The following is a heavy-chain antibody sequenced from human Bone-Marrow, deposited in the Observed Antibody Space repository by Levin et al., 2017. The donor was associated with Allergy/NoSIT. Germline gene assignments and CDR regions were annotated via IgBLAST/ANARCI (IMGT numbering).Heavy chain of an antibody. J-gene: IGHJ6*02. D-gene: IGHD1-7*01. CDR1: GGSISSYY. Sequence: PSETLSLTCTVSGGSISSYYWSWIRQPPGKGLEWIGYIYYSGSTNYNPSLKSRVTISVDTSKNQFSLKLSSVTAADTAVYYCARDLGYNWNYFGEKPYYYDGMDVWGQGTTVTVSS. V-gene: IGHV4-59*01. CDR2: IYYSGST. CDR3: ARDLGYNWNYFGEKPYYYDGMDV.